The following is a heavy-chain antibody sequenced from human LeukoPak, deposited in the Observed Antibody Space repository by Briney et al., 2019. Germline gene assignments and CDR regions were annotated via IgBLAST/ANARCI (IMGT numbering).Heavy chain of an antibody. V-gene: IGHV1-2*02. CDR3: ARGLLWFGFDP. Sequence: ASVKVSCKASGYTFTSYDINWVRQATGQGLEWMGWINPNSGGTNYAQKFQGRVTMTRDTSISTAYMELSRLRSDDTAVYYCARGLLWFGFDPWGQGTLVTVSS. J-gene: IGHJ5*02. CDR2: INPNSGGT. D-gene: IGHD3-10*01. CDR1: GYTFTSYD.